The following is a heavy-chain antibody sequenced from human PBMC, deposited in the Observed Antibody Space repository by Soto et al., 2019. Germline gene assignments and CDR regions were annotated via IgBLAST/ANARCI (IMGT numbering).Heavy chain of an antibody. CDR3: ARDGXGSSSLSYYYYYYGMDV. V-gene: IGHV3-30-3*01. CDR1: GFTFSSYA. D-gene: IGHD6-6*01. CDR2: ISYDGSNK. J-gene: IGHJ6*02. Sequence: GGSLRLSCAASGFTFSSYARHWVRQAPGKGLEWVAVISYDGSNKYYAGDVKGRFTIFRDNSKNTLYLQMNSLRAEDTAVYYCARDGXGSSSLSYYYYYYGMDVWGQGTTVTVSS.